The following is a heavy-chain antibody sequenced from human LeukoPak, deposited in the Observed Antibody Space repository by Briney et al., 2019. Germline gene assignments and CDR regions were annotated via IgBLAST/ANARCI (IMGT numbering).Heavy chain of an antibody. Sequence: SETLSLTCTVSGDSISSGDYYWSWIRQPPGKGLEWIGEISNSGSTNFNPSLKSRVTISADTSKNQFSLKLRSVTAADTAVYYCARREVHYDRSTYQTLYFDYWGQGTLVTVSS. CDR3: ARREVHYDRSTYQTLYFDY. J-gene: IGHJ4*02. CDR1: GDSISSGDYY. D-gene: IGHD3-22*01. V-gene: IGHV4-39*07. CDR2: ISNSGST.